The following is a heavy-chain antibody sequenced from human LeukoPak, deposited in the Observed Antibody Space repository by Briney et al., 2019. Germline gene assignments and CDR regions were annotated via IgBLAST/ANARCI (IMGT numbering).Heavy chain of an antibody. V-gene: IGHV3-48*01. CDR3: ASKATSLGYDFS. Sequence: GGSLRLSCAVSGFTFSSYSMNWVRQAPGKGLEWVSYISSSSSTIYYADSAKGRFTISRDNAKNSLYLQMNSLRAEDTAVYYCASKATSLGYDFSWGQGTLVTVSS. D-gene: IGHD3-3*01. J-gene: IGHJ5*02. CDR1: GFTFSSYS. CDR2: ISSSSSTI.